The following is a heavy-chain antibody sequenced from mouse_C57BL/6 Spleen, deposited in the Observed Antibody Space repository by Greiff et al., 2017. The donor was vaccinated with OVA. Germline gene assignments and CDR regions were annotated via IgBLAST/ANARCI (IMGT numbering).Heavy chain of an antibody. CDR1: GFTFSDYG. CDR2: ISSGSSTI. CDR3: ARNYYYGSSLDY. Sequence: EVQLVESGGGLVKPGGSLNLSCAASGFTFSDYGMHWVRQAPEKGLEWVAYISSGSSTIYYADTVKGRFTISRDNAKNTLFLQMTSLRSEDTAMYYCARNYYYGSSLDYWGQGTTLTVSS. J-gene: IGHJ2*01. D-gene: IGHD1-1*01. V-gene: IGHV5-17*01.